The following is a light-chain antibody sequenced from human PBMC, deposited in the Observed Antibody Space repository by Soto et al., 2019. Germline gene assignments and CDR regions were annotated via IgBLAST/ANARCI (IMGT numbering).Light chain of an antibody. CDR3: SSYTRNSTLV. CDR2: EVS. J-gene: IGLJ2*01. CDR1: SSDVGGYNY. V-gene: IGLV2-14*01. Sequence: QSALTQPASVSGSPGQSITISCTGTSSDVGGYNYVSWYQQHPGKAPKLMIYEVSNRPSGVSNRFSGSKSGNKASLTISGLQAEDEADYYCSSYTRNSTLVFGGGTELTVL.